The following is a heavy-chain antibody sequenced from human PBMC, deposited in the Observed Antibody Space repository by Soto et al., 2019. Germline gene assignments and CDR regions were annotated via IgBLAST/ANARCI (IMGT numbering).Heavy chain of an antibody. J-gene: IGHJ5*02. V-gene: IGHV2-5*02. CDR1: GFSLSTSGVG. Sequence: QITLKESGPTLVKPTQTLTLTCTFSGFSLSTSGVGVGWIRQPPGKALEWLALIYWDDDKRYSPSLKSRLTITKPTPKNHVVPTMPNIDPVDTATYYCTHTARCLQALGFAPWGQGTLVTVSS. D-gene: IGHD1-1*01. CDR3: THTARCLQALGFAP. CDR2: IYWDDDK.